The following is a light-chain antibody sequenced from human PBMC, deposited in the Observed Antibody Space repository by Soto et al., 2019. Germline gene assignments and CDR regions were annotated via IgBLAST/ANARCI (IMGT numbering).Light chain of an antibody. CDR1: QSVSSSY. CDR2: GAS. V-gene: IGKV3-20*01. J-gene: IGKJ3*01. Sequence: EIVLTQSPGTLSLSPGERATLSCRASQSVSSSYLAWYQQKPGQAPRLLIYGASSRATGIPDRLSGSGSGTDFTLTISRLEPEDFAVYYCQQYGSSPGTFGPGTKVDI. CDR3: QQYGSSPGT.